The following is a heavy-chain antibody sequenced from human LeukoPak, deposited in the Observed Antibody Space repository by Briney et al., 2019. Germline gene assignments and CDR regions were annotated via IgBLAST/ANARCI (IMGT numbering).Heavy chain of an antibody. Sequence: PSETLSLTCTVSGGSISSYFWSCIRQPAGKGLEWIGRIYTSGTTNYNTTLKSRLTMSVDTSKNQFSLRLSSVTAADTAVYYCAREDPLVAARGLDYWGQGTLVTVSS. CDR3: AREDPLVAARGLDY. CDR2: IYTSGTT. V-gene: IGHV4-4*07. CDR1: GGSISSYF. J-gene: IGHJ4*02. D-gene: IGHD2-15*01.